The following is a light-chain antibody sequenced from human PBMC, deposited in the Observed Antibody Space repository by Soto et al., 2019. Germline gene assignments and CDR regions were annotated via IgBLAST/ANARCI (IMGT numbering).Light chain of an antibody. CDR1: SGHSSYI. CDR2: LEGSGSY. V-gene: IGLV4-60*02. CDR3: ETWDSNSVV. Sequence: QPVLTQSSSASASLGSSVKLTCTLSSGHSSYIIAWHQQQPGKAPRYLMKLEGSGSYNKGSGVPDRFSGSSSGADRYLTISNLQFEGEADYYCETWDSNSVVFGGGTKLTVL. J-gene: IGLJ2*01.